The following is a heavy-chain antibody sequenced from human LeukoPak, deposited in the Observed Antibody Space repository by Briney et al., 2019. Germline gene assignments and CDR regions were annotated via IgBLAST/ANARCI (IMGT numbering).Heavy chain of an antibody. CDR3: ARDQGDDTTPDAFDI. V-gene: IGHV4-59*01. J-gene: IGHJ3*02. Sequence: SETLSLTCTVSGGSISSYYWSWIRQPPGKGLEWIGYIYYSGSTNYNPSLKSRVTISVDTSKNQFSLKLSSVTAADTAVYYCARDQGDDTTPDAFDIWGQGTMVTVSS. D-gene: IGHD1-26*01. CDR1: GGSISSYY. CDR2: IYYSGST.